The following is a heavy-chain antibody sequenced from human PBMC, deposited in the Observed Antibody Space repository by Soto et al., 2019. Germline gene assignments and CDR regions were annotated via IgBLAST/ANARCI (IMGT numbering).Heavy chain of an antibody. J-gene: IGHJ4*02. V-gene: IGHV3-21*01. CDR1: GFTFSSYS. CDR3: ARDYVTMVRGGIHHFDY. Sequence: EVQLVESGGGLVKPGGSLRLSCAASGFTFSSYSMNWVRQALGKGLEWVSSISSSSSYIYYADSVKGRFTISRDNAKNSLYLQMNSLRAEDTAVYYCARDYVTMVRGGIHHFDYWGQGTLVTVSS. CDR2: ISSSSSYI. D-gene: IGHD3-10*01.